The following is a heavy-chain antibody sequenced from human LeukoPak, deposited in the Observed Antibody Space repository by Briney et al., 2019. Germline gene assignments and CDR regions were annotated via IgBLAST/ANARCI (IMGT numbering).Heavy chain of an antibody. CDR3: ARHTAVPATANHYYYYGMDV. V-gene: IGHV5-51*01. Sequence: GESLKISCKGSGYSFTSYWIGWVRQMPGKGLEWMGIIYPGDSDTRYSPSFQGQVTISADKSISTAYLQWSSLKASDTAMYYCARHTAVPATANHYYYYGMDVWGRGTTVTVSS. CDR2: IYPGDSDT. CDR1: GYSFTSYW. J-gene: IGHJ6*02. D-gene: IGHD2-2*01.